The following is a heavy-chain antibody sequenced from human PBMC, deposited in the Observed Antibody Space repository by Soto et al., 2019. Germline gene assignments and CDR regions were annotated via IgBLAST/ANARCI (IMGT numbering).Heavy chain of an antibody. CDR2: IYSSGST. Sequence: PSETRSLTCTVSGGSIDNFYWSWIRQPPGKGLEWIGYIYSSGSTNYNPSLKSRVTISVDTSKNQFSLKLSSVTAAATAVYFSATDYPYFPVTTSGGMDVWGQGTTVTV. V-gene: IGHV4-59*01. CDR3: ATDYPYFPVTTSGGMDV. D-gene: IGHD4-17*01. J-gene: IGHJ6*02. CDR1: GGSIDNFY.